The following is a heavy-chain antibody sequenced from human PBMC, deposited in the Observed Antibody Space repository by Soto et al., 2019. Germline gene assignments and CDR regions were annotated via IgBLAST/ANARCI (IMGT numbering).Heavy chain of an antibody. Sequence: QMQLVQSGPEVKKPGTSVKVSCKASGFTFTSSAMQWVRQARGQRLEWIGWIVVGSGNTNYAQKFQERVTITRDMSTSTAYMELSSLRSEDTAVYYCAADIPSLSAGHYYYYYMDVWGKGTTVTVSS. D-gene: IGHD2-2*01. V-gene: IGHV1-58*02. CDR2: IVVGSGNT. CDR3: AADIPSLSAGHYYYYYMDV. CDR1: GFTFTSSA. J-gene: IGHJ6*03.